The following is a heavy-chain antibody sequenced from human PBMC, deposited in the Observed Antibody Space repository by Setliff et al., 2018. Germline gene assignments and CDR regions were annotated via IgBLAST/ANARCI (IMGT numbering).Heavy chain of an antibody. Sequence: PGGSLRLSCAASGFTFSSYWMSWVRQAPGKGLEWVANIKQDGSEKYYVDSVKGRFTISRDNAKNSLYLQMNSLRAEDTAVYYCAKGPSGYYYDSSGYYGLGMDVWGQGTTVTVSS. CDR1: GFTFSSYW. J-gene: IGHJ6*02. D-gene: IGHD3-22*01. V-gene: IGHV3-7*01. CDR2: IKQDGSEK. CDR3: AKGPSGYYYDSSGYYGLGMDV.